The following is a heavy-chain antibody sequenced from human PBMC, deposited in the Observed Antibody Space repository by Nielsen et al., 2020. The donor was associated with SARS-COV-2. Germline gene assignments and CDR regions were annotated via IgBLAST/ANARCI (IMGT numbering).Heavy chain of an antibody. V-gene: IGHV3-20*04. J-gene: IGHJ1*01. CDR3: AKSGYCNGGICYSTEYFQD. D-gene: IGHD2-15*01. CDR1: GFAFDDHG. CDR2: LNWSGRST. Sequence: GGSLRLSCAASGFAFDDHGMSWVRQVPGKGLEWVSGLNWSGRSTGYADSVKGRFTISRDNAKNSLYLQMNSLRAEDTAIYYCAKSGYCNGGICYSTEYFQDWGQGTLVTVSS.